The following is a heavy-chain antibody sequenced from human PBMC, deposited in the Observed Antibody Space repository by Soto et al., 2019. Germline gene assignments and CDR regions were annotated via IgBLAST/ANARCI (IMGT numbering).Heavy chain of an antibody. D-gene: IGHD2-8*01. Sequence: GGSLRLSCAASGFTFSSYSMNWVRQAPGKGLEWVSYISSSSSTIYYADSVKGRFTISRDNAKNSLYLQMNSLTTEDTAVYYCTTNIVSDHWGQGTLVTGSS. J-gene: IGHJ5*02. CDR3: TTNIVSDH. V-gene: IGHV3-48*01. CDR1: GFTFSSYS. CDR2: ISSSSSTI.